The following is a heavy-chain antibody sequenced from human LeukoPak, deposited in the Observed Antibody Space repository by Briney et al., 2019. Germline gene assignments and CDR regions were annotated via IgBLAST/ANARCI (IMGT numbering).Heavy chain of an antibody. Sequence: ASVTVSFTASGYTFTSYYMHWVRQAPGQGLEWMGIINPSGGSTSYAQKFQGRVTMTRDTSTSTVYMELSSLRSEDTAVYYCARSDYYDSSGYYYFWSSAVGWFDPWGQGTLVTVSS. CDR1: GYTFTSYY. D-gene: IGHD3-22*01. CDR2: INPSGGST. CDR3: ARSDYYDSSGYYYFWSSAVGWFDP. J-gene: IGHJ5*02. V-gene: IGHV1-46*01.